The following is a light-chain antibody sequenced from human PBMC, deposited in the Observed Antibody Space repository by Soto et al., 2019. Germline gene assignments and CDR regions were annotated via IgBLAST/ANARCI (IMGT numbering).Light chain of an antibody. J-gene: IGKJ4*01. CDR3: QQRSSWPLT. CDR1: QSVGDS. Sequence: EIVLTQSPGTLSLFPGERATLSCRASQSVGDSLAWYQQKPGQAPRLLIYDASNRATGIPARFSGSGSGTDFALTISSLEAEDFAVYYCQQRSSWPLTFGGGTKVEIK. CDR2: DAS. V-gene: IGKV3-11*01.